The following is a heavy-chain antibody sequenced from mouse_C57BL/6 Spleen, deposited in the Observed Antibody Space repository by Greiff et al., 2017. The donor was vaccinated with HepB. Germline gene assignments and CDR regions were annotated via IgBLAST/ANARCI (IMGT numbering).Heavy chain of an antibody. CDR3: SRHEGYYCSSNDYYAMDY. CDR2: FYPGSGSI. D-gene: IGHD1-1*01. J-gene: IGHJ4*01. V-gene: IGHV1-62-2*01. Sequence: VQLQQSGAELVKPWASVKLSCKASGYTFTEYTIHWVKQRSGQGLEWIGWFYPGSGSIKYNEKFKDKATLTADKSSSTVYMELSRLTSEDSAVYFWSRHEGYYCSSNDYYAMDYWGQGTSVTVSS. CDR1: GYTFTEYT.